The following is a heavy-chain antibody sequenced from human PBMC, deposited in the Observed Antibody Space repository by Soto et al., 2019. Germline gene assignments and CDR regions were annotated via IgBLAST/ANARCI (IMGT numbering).Heavy chain of an antibody. CDR1: GYTFTSYG. D-gene: IGHD3-3*01. CDR3: ARAVTYYDFWSGRHYYYMDV. J-gene: IGHJ6*03. V-gene: IGHV1-18*01. CDR2: ISAYNGNT. Sequence: ASVKVSCKASGYTFTSYGISWVRQAPGQGLEWMGWISAYNGNTNYAQKLQGRVTMTTDTSTSTAYMELRSLRSDDTAVYYCARAVTYYDFWSGRHYYYMDVWGKGTTVTVS.